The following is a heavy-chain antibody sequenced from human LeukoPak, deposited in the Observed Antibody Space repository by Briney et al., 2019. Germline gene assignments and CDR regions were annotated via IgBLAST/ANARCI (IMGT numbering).Heavy chain of an antibody. Sequence: PSETLSLTCTVSGGSISSSSYYWGWIRQPPGKGLEWIGSIYYSGSTYYNPSLKSRVTISVDTSKNQFSLKLSSVTAADTAVYYCARDKLLAARWGGWFDPWGQGTLVTVSS. CDR3: ARDKLLAARWGGWFDP. D-gene: IGHD2-15*01. CDR1: GGSISSSSYY. V-gene: IGHV4-39*07. CDR2: IYYSGST. J-gene: IGHJ5*02.